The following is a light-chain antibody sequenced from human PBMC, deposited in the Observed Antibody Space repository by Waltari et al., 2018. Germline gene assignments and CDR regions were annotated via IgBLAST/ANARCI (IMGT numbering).Light chain of an antibody. Sequence: QSVLTQPPSVSGASGQRITISCTGTSSNIGAGYDVHWYLQLPATAPKLLILGNTNRPSGVPDRFSAAKSDTSASLAITGLQAEDEADYYCQSYDSSLSGVLFGGGTKLTVL. CDR3: QSYDSSLSGVL. J-gene: IGLJ2*01. CDR2: GNT. CDR1: SSNIGAGYD. V-gene: IGLV1-40*01.